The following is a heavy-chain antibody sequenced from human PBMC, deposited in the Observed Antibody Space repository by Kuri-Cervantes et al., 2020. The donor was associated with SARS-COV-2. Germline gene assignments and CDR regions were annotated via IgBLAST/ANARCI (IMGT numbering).Heavy chain of an antibody. J-gene: IGHJ5*02. V-gene: IGHV4-30-2*01. D-gene: IGHD3-3*01. CDR1: GGSISSGGYS. CDR2: IYHSGST. CDR3: ARQGPSSITIFGVVTIPQNWFDP. Sequence: SETLSLTCAVSGGSISSGGYSWSWIRQPPGKGLEWIGYIYHSGSTYYNPSLKSRVTISVDTSKNQFSLKLSSVTAADTAVYYCARQGPSSITIFGVVTIPQNWFDPWGQGTLVTVSS.